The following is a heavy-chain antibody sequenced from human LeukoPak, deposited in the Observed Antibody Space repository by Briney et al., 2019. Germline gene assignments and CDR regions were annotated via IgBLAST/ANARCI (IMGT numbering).Heavy chain of an antibody. D-gene: IGHD2-21*02. Sequence: PGRSLRLSCTASGFTFGDYAMSWVRQAPGKGLEWVSSIISTSLDIDYADSVKGRFTISRDNAKNSLYLQMNSLRAEDTAVYYCAREGLPLAYCGGDCYSYFDYWGQGTLVTVSS. CDR3: AREGLPLAYCGGDCYSYFDY. J-gene: IGHJ4*02. V-gene: IGHV3-21*01. CDR2: IISTSLDI. CDR1: GFTFGDYA.